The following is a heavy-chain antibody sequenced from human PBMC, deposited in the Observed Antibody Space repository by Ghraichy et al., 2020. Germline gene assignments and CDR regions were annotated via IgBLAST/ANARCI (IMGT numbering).Heavy chain of an antibody. Sequence: GGSLRLSCAASGFTFSSYGMHWVRQAPGKGLEWVAVISYDGSNKYYADSVKGRFTISRDNSKNTLYLQMNSLRAEDTAVYYCAKDGGSSSWLNYYYYMDVWGKGTTVTVSS. V-gene: IGHV3-30*18. D-gene: IGHD6-13*01. CDR3: AKDGGSSSWLNYYYYMDV. CDR1: GFTFSSYG. CDR2: ISYDGSNK. J-gene: IGHJ6*03.